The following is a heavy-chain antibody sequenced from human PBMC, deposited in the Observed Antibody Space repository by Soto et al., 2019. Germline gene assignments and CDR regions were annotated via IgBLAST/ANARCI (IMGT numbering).Heavy chain of an antibody. CDR2: ISSSSSYI. D-gene: IGHD3-9*01. CDR1: GFTFSSYS. Sequence: EVQLVESGGGLVKPGGSLRLSCAASGFTFSSYSMNWVRQAPGKGLEWVSSISSSSSYIYYADSVKGRFTISRDNAKNSLYLQMNSLRAEDTAVYYCARDSGVLRYFDWLSNGWDPWGQGTLVTVSS. CDR3: ARDSGVLRYFDWLSNGWDP. J-gene: IGHJ5*02. V-gene: IGHV3-21*01.